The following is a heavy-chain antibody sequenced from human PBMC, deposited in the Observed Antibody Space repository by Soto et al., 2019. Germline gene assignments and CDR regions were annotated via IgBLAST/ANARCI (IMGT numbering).Heavy chain of an antibody. CDR2: ISCSGGST. V-gene: IGHV3-23*01. D-gene: IGHD3-10*01. CDR1: GFTFSSYA. J-gene: IGHJ6*02. CDR3: AKGGGSGSYYNGVHYYYYGMDV. Sequence: GGSLRLSCAASGFTFSSYAMSWVRQAPGKGLEWVSAISCSGGSTYYADSVKGRFTISRDNSKNMLYLQMNSRRADDTAVYYCAKGGGSGSYYNGVHYYYYGMDVWGQGTTVTVSS.